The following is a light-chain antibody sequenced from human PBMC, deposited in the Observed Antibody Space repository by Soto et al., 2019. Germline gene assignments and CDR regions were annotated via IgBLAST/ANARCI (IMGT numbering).Light chain of an antibody. J-gene: IGKJ1*01. Sequence: EIVMTQSPATLSVSPGDSATLSCRASQSVSGNLAWYQQNPGQAPSLLIYGCSTRASGIPARFRGSGSGTEFTLTTCSPQADDFAAYCFQQYNRWPRPFGQGTKV. CDR3: QQYNRWPRP. V-gene: IGKV3-15*01. CDR1: QSVSGN. CDR2: GCS.